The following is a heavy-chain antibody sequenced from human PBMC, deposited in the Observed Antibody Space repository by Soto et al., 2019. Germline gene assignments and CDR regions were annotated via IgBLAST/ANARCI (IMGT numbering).Heavy chain of an antibody. CDR1: GGSFSGYY. Sequence: SETLSLTCAVYGGSFSGYYWSWIRQPPGKGLEWIGEINHSGSTNYNPSLKSRVTISVDTSKNQFSLKLSSVTAADTAVYYCARGNRMIVGNDYWGQGTLVTVSS. V-gene: IGHV4-34*01. CDR3: ARGNRMIVGNDY. J-gene: IGHJ4*02. CDR2: INHSGST. D-gene: IGHD3-22*01.